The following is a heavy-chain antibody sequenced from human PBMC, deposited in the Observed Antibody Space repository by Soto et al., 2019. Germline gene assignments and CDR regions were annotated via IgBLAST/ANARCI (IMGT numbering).Heavy chain of an antibody. CDR2: IIPIFGTA. J-gene: IGHJ6*02. D-gene: IGHD2-2*02. V-gene: IGHV1-69*01. Sequence: QVQLVQSGAEVKKPGSSVKVSCKASGGTFSSYAISWVRQAPGQGLEWMGGIIPIFGTANYAQKFQGRVTITADESTSTAYMELSSLRSEDTAVYYCARDGYCSSTSCYTGRGVGWYYGMDVWGQGTTVTVSS. CDR3: ARDGYCSSTSCYTGRGVGWYYGMDV. CDR1: GGTFSSYA.